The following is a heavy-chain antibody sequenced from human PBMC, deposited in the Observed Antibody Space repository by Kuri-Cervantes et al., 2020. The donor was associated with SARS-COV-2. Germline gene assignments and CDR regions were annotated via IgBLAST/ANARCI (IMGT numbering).Heavy chain of an antibody. CDR3: AKDSDWSLDY. D-gene: IGHD1-1*01. V-gene: IGHV3-13*01. J-gene: IGHJ4*02. CDR1: GFTFSSYD. Sequence: GESLKISCAASGFTFSSYDMHWVRQATGKGLEWVSAIGTAGDTYYPGSVKGRFTISRHNSKNTLYLQMNSLRAEDTAVYYCAKDSDWSLDYWGQGTLVTVSS. CDR2: IGTAGDT.